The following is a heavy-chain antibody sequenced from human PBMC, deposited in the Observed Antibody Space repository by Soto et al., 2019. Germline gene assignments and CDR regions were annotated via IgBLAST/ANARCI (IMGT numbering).Heavy chain of an antibody. D-gene: IGHD6-19*01. J-gene: IGHJ4*02. CDR2: ISASGRST. CDR1: GFSFSSYG. CDR3: AKGSWLANSLEN. Sequence: EVQLLESGGGLAQPGGSLRLSCVASGFSFSSYGMTWVRQAPGKGLEWVSSISASGRSTYYADTVKGRFTLSRSSSRNTLHLQINSRRAEDAAVYYCAKGSWLANSLENWGQGILVTVSS. V-gene: IGHV3-23*01.